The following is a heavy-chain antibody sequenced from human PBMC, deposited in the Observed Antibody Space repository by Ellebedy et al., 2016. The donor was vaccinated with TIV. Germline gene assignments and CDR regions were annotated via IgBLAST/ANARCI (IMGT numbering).Heavy chain of an antibody. J-gene: IGHJ3*02. V-gene: IGHV3-20*04. CDR2: INWNGGST. CDR1: GFTFDDYA. D-gene: IGHD3-9*01. Sequence: GESLKISCAASGFTFDDYAMNWVRQAPGKGLEWISGINWNGGSTGYAASVKGRFIISRDNAKNSLYLQMTSLRVEDTALYYCARAYDILSPDSFDIWGQGTMVTVSS. CDR3: ARAYDILSPDSFDI.